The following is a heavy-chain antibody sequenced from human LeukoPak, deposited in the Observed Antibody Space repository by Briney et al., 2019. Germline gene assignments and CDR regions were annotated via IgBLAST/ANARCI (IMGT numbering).Heavy chain of an antibody. J-gene: IGHJ4*02. CDR2: IYTGDSDT. CDR3: ATLPIAGHRNLDY. D-gene: IGHD6-13*01. CDR1: GYRFTSYW. V-gene: IGHV5-51*01. Sequence: GESLKISFKGSGYRFTSYWIGWVRQMPGKGLEWMGIIYTGDSDTRYSPSFQGQVTISADKSISTTYLQWSSLKASDTAMDYCATLPIAGHRNLDYWGQGTLVTVSS.